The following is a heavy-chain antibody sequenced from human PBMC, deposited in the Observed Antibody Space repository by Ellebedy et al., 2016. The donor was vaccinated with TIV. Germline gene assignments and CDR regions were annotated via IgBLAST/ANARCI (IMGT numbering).Heavy chain of an antibody. V-gene: IGHV1-18*01. CDR3: ARAVTTGGINVFDY. D-gene: IGHD2-15*01. CDR2: ISAYSATT. CDR1: GYTFTSYG. Sequence: ASVKVSCKASGYTFTSYGFSWVRQAPGQGLEWMGWISAYSATTNYAEKLQGRVTVTRDTSTSTVYMELSSLRSDDTAVYYCARAVTTGGINVFDYWGQGTLVTVSS. J-gene: IGHJ4*02.